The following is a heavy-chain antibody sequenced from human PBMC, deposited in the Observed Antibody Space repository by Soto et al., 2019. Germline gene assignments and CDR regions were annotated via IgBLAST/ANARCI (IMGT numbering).Heavy chain of an antibody. CDR3: ARVLYCGGDCYHQTRTSPY. V-gene: IGHV3-48*02. CDR2: ISSSSSTI. J-gene: IGHJ4*02. Sequence: EVQLVESGGGLVQPGGSLRLSCAASGFTFSSYSMNWVRQAPGKGLEWVSYISSSSSTIYYADSVKGRFTISRDNAKNSLYLQMNSLRDEDTAVYYCARVLYCGGDCYHQTRTSPYWGQGTLVTVSS. D-gene: IGHD2-21*02. CDR1: GFTFSSYS.